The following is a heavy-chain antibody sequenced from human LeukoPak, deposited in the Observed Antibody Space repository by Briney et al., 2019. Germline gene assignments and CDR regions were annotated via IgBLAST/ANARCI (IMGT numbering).Heavy chain of an antibody. CDR2: ISSSGSTI. V-gene: IGHV3-48*03. J-gene: IGHJ6*03. Sequence: GGSLRLSCAASGFSFSSYEMNWVRQAPGKGLEWVSYISSSGSTIYYADSVKGRFTISRDNAKNSLYLQMNSVRAEDSAVYYCARVYRGLSHGSGSYYTDYYYYYMDVWGKGTTVTISS. CDR1: GFSFSSYE. D-gene: IGHD3-10*01. CDR3: ARVYRGLSHGSGSYYTDYYYYYMDV.